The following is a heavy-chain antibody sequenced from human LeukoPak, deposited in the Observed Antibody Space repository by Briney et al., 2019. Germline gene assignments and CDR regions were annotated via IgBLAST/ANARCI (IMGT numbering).Heavy chain of an antibody. D-gene: IGHD3-3*01. J-gene: IGHJ4*02. CDR1: GGTFSSYA. CDR3: ARGTYYDFWSGYLDY. Sequence: SVKVSCKASGGTFSSYAISWVRQAPGQGLEWMGGIIPIFGTANYAQKFQGRVTITADESTSTAYMELSSLRSEDTAVYYCARGTYYDFWSGYLDYWGQGTLVTVSS. V-gene: IGHV1-69*13. CDR2: IIPIFGTA.